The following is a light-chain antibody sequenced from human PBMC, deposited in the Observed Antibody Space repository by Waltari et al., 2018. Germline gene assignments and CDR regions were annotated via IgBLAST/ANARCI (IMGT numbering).Light chain of an antibody. CDR3: QQYDRFSGT. CDR1: QSISDW. J-gene: IGKJ1*01. V-gene: IGKV1-5*03. CDR2: KVS. Sequence: DIQMTQSPSTLSASVGDRVTITCRASQSISDWLAWYQQKPGTAPKLLIYKVSKLESGVPSRFSGSGSGTEFTLTISSLQSDDFATYYCQQYDRFSGTFGPGTKVEIK.